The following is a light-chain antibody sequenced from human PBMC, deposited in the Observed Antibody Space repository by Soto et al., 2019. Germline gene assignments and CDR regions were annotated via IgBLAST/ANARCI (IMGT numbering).Light chain of an antibody. CDR2: GAS. J-gene: IGKJ2*01. V-gene: IGKV3D-20*02. CDR1: QSVSSNY. CDR3: QQRSDWPRT. Sequence: EIVLTQSPGTLSLSPGERATLSCRASQSVSSNYLAWYQQESGQAPRLLIYGASSRATGVPARFSASGSGTDFTLTISSLEPEDFAVYYCQQRSDWPRTFGRGTKLEIK.